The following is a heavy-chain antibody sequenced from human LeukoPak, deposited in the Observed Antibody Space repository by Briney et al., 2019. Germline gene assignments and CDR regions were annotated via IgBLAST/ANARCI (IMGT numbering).Heavy chain of an antibody. CDR2: IYTNETT. V-gene: IGHV4-4*07. J-gene: IGHJ4*02. Sequence: SETLSLTCTVSGGSISSYHWSWIRQAAGKGLEWIGRIYTNETTNYNPSLKSRVTMSIDTSKNQFSLKVRSVTTADAAVYYCARQTPYNGNHYFDYWGQGTLVTVSS. D-gene: IGHD1-14*01. CDR1: GGSISSYH. CDR3: ARQTPYNGNHYFDY.